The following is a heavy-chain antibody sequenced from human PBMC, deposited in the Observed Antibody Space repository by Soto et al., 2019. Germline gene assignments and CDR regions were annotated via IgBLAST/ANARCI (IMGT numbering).Heavy chain of an antibody. CDR3: ARVSLGVKDYDFWSGYYGSLGYYYYGMDV. J-gene: IGHJ6*02. D-gene: IGHD3-3*01. CDR1: RGSVSGGSYF. V-gene: IGHV4-61*01. CDR2: FYKSGYT. Sequence: SETLSLTCTVSRGSVSGGSYFWNWIRQPPGKGLEWIGYFYKSGYTNYNPSLESRVTISVDTSKNQISLKLGSVTAADTAVYYCARVSLGVKDYDFWSGYYGSLGYYYYGMDVWGQGTTVTVSS.